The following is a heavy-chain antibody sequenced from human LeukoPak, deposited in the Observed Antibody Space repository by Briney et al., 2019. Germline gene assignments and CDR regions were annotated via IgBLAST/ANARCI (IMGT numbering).Heavy chain of an antibody. CDR1: GFTFDDYA. D-gene: IGHD3-22*01. J-gene: IGHJ3*02. V-gene: IGHV3-9*01. CDR3: AKGANPYYYDSSGYAFDI. CDR2: ISWNSGSI. Sequence: GGSLRLSCAASGFTFDDYAMHWVRQAPGKGLEWVSGISWNSGSIGYADSVKGRFTISRDNAKNSLYLQMNSLRAEDTALYYCAKGANPYYYDSSGYAFDIWGQGTMVTVSS.